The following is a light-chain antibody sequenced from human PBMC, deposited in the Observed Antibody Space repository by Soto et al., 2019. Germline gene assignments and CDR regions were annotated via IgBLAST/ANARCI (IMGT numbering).Light chain of an antibody. Sequence: EIVLTQSPCTLSLSPGERATLSCRASQSVSSYLAWYQQKPGQAPRLLISGASTRAAGISDRFRGGGSGTEFTLTITSLRSEDSGTYYCQQYFEWPPMTFGQGTKVDIK. CDR2: GAS. J-gene: IGKJ1*01. CDR3: QQYFEWPPMT. CDR1: QSVSSY. V-gene: IGKV3-15*01.